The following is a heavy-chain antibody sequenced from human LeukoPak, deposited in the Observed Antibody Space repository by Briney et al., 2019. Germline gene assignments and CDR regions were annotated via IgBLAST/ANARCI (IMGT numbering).Heavy chain of an antibody. CDR1: GGSFSGYY. J-gene: IGHJ2*01. Sequence: SSETLSLTCAVYGGSFSGYYWSWIREPPGKGLEWIGEINHSGSTNYNPSLKSRVPISIDTSKNQFSLTQSSVTAADTAVYYCARLGIAAAGNPKLYWYFDLWGRGTLVTVSS. CDR2: INHSGST. D-gene: IGHD6-13*01. V-gene: IGHV4-34*01. CDR3: ARLGIAAAGNPKLYWYFDL.